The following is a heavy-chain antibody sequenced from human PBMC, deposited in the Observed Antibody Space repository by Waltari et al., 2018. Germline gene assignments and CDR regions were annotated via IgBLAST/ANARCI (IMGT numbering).Heavy chain of an antibody. CDR1: GFTFSRYW. CDR2: IKHXGSEK. D-gene: IGHD1-26*01. CDR3: AGEGGNYGX. Sequence: VQXVEXGGGLVQPGGSLXLSCAASGFTFSRYWMTWVRQAPGKXLEWVXNIKHXGSEKYYVDSXKGRFTSSRDNAKNSLFXQMNSRRAXDTAGXYCAGEGGNYGXWGQGTRVTVSS. J-gene: IGHJ4*02. V-gene: IGHV3-7*04.